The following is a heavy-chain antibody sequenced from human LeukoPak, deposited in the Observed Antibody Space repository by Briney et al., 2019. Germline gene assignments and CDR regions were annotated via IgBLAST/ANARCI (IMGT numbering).Heavy chain of an antibody. CDR3: ARLAIEGGIFGVVPYYYYGMDV. Sequence: QAGGSLRLSCAASGFTFSSYGMHGVRQAPGKGGEWVAVIWYEGSNNYYADSVKCRFTISRDNSKNTLYLQMNSLRAEDTAVYYCARLAIEGGIFGVVPYYYYGMDVWGQGTTVTVSS. D-gene: IGHD3-3*01. V-gene: IGHV3-33*01. J-gene: IGHJ6*02. CDR2: IWYEGSNN. CDR1: GFTFSSYG.